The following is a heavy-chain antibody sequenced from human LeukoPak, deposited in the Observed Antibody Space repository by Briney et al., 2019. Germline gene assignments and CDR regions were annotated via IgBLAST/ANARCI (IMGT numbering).Heavy chain of an antibody. D-gene: IGHD4-17*01. V-gene: IGHV4-59*08. CDR1: GGSISRYY. CDR3: ARHGTVTGAFDI. Sequence: SETLSLTCSVSGGSISRYYWSWIRQPPGKGLEWIGSIYHSGSTYYNPSLKSRVTISVDTSKNQFSLKLSSVTAADTAVYYCARHGTVTGAFDIWGQGTMVTVSS. J-gene: IGHJ3*02. CDR2: IYHSGST.